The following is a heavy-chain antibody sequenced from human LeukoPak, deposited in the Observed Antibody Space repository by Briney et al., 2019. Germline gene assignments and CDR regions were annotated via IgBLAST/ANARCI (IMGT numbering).Heavy chain of an antibody. Sequence: GGSLRLSCAASGFTFSDYYMSWLRQAPGKGLEWVSYISSSGSTIYYADSVKGRFTISRDNAKNSLYLQMNSLRAEDTAVYYCARGYDYIWGSYRFRSSPFDYWGQGTLVTVSS. CDR2: ISSSGSTI. V-gene: IGHV3-11*01. D-gene: IGHD3-16*02. CDR1: GFTFSDYY. J-gene: IGHJ4*02. CDR3: ARGYDYIWGSYRFRSSPFDY.